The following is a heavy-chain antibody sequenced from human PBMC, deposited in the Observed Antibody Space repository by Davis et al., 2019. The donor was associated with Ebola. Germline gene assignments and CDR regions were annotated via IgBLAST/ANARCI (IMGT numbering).Heavy chain of an antibody. CDR3: AREGPLYSSGGY. D-gene: IGHD6-19*01. Sequence: PGGSLRLSCAGSGFIFSDHYMDWVRQAPGKGLQWVGRTRSKANGYTTEYAASVKGRFTISRDDLNNSVHLQMNSLKTEDTAVYYCAREGPLYSSGGYWGQGALVTVSS. V-gene: IGHV3-72*01. J-gene: IGHJ4*02. CDR2: TRSKANGYTT. CDR1: GFIFSDHY.